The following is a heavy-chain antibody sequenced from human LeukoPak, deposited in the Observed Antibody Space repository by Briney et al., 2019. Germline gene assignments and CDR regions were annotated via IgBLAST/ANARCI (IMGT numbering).Heavy chain of an antibody. D-gene: IGHD3-22*01. J-gene: IGHJ4*02. CDR1: GGSFSTHF. V-gene: IGHV4-59*11. CDR3: ARAPNGYYPLDY. Sequence: PSETLSLTCTVSGGSFSTHFWTWIRQPPGMGLEWIGYIYYTGSTNYNPSLKSRVTISLDTSKNQFSLHLSFVTAADTAVYYCARAPNGYYPLDYWGQGTLVTVSS. CDR2: IYYTGST.